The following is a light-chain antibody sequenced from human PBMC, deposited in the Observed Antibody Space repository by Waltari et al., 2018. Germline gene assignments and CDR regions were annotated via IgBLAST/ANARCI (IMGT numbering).Light chain of an antibody. CDR3: QQYNNWPSFT. CDR1: QSVSSN. V-gene: IGKV3D-15*01. CDR2: DAY. Sequence: EIVMTHSPATLSVSPWESVTLSCEASQSVSSNLAWYQQRPGQAPRLLIYDAYTRAPGIPARFSGSGSGTEFTLTISSLKSEDFAVYYCQQYNNWPSFTFGPGTRVDIK. J-gene: IGKJ3*01.